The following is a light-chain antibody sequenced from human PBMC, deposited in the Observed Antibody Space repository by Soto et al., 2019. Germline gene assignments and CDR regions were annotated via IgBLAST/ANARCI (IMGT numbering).Light chain of an antibody. V-gene: IGKV3-15*01. CDR1: QSVSSN. CDR3: QQRTDRPPWT. CDR2: GAS. J-gene: IGKJ1*01. Sequence: EIVMTQSPATLSVSPGERATLSCRASQSVSSNLAWYQQKPGQAPRLLIYGASTRATGIPARFSGSGSGTECTLTISSLQSEDFAVYYCQQRTDRPPWTFGQGTKVESK.